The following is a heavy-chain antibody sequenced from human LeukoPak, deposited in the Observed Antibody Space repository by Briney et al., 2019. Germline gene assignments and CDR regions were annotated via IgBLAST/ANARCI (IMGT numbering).Heavy chain of an antibody. Sequence: ASVKVSCKASGYTFTSYYMHWVRQAPGQGLEWMGIINPSGGSTSYAQKFQGRVTMTRDTSTSTVYMELSSLRSEDTAVYYCAKLELPGYSYGDVLDYWGQGTLVTVSS. V-gene: IGHV1-46*01. CDR3: AKLELPGYSYGDVLDY. CDR1: GYTFTSYY. D-gene: IGHD5-18*01. CDR2: INPSGGST. J-gene: IGHJ4*02.